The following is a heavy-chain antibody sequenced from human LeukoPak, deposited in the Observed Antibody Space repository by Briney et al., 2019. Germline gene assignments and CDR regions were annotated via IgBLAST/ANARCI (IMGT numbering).Heavy chain of an antibody. CDR1: GYTFTNYG. CDR3: ASEWFGEFTRASFDY. V-gene: IGHV1-18*01. J-gene: IGHJ4*02. D-gene: IGHD3-10*01. CDR2: ISAYTGDT. Sequence: ASVKVSCKASGYTFTNYGVRWVREAPGHRLEWMGWISAYTGDTIYSQKFQGRVTMTTDTSTSTAYMELRSLRSDDTAVYYCASEWFGEFTRASFDYWGQGTLVTVSS.